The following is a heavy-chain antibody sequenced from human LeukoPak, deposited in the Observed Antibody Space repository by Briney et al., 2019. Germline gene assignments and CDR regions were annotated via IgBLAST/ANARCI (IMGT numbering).Heavy chain of an antibody. D-gene: IGHD3-3*01. J-gene: IGHJ4*02. CDR3: ARLGDFWSGSYYFDY. CDR2: IYPGDSDT. Sequence: GESLKISCKGSGYSFTSYWIGWVRQMPGKGLEWMGIIYPGDSDTRYSPSVQGQVTISADKSISTAYLQWSSLKASDTAMYYCARLGDFWSGSYYFDYWGQGTLVTVSS. V-gene: IGHV5-51*01. CDR1: GYSFTSYW.